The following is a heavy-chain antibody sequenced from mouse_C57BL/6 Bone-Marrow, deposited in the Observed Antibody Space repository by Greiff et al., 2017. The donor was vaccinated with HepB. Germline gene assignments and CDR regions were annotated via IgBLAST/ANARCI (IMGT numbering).Heavy chain of an antibody. CDR1: GYTFTNYW. Sequence: VKLQESGAELVRPGTSVKMSCKASGYTFTNYWIGWAKQRPGHGLEWIGDIYPGGGYTNYNEKFKGKATLTADKSSSTAYMQFSSLTSEDSAIYYCARSHYSNYGFAYWGQGTLVTVSA. V-gene: IGHV1-63*01. D-gene: IGHD2-5*01. CDR3: ARSHYSNYGFAY. J-gene: IGHJ3*01. CDR2: IYPGGGYT.